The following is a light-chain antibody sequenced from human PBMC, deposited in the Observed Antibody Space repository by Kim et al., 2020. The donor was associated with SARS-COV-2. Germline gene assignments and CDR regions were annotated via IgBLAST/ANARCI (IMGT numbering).Light chain of an antibody. CDR3: EHDSNSPPWT. Sequence: EIVLTQSPGTLSLSPGERATLSCRASQSVSYKYLAWYQQKPGQAPRLVIYAASSRATGIPDRFSGSGSGTDFSFTISRLEPEDFAVYYCEHDSNSPPWTFGQGTKMDIK. CDR2: AAS. CDR1: QSVSYKY. J-gene: IGKJ1*01. V-gene: IGKV3-20*01.